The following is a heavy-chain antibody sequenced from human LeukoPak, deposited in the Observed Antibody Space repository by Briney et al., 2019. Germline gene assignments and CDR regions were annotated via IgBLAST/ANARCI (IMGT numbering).Heavy chain of an antibody. CDR2: IYYSGNT. CDR3: ARHEAYSGSGNQKGLDY. Sequence: SETLSLTCTVSGGSISSYYWSWIRQPPGKGLEWIGYIYYSGNTNYNPPLKSRVTISVDTSKNQFSLKLTSVTAADTAVYYCARHEAYSGSGNQKGLDYWGQGTLVTVSS. D-gene: IGHD3-10*01. V-gene: IGHV4-59*08. CDR1: GGSISSYY. J-gene: IGHJ4*02.